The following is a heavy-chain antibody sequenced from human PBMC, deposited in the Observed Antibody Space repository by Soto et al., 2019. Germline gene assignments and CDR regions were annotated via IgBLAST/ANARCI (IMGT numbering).Heavy chain of an antibody. V-gene: IGHV3-30-3*01. CDR3: AREREDTYYFDY. CDR1: GFTFSSYA. D-gene: IGHD2-15*01. J-gene: IGHJ4*02. Sequence: PVGSLRLSCAASGFTFSSYAMHWVRQAPGKGLEWVAVISYDGSNKYYADSVKGRFTISRDNSKNTLYLQMNSLRAEDTAVYYCAREREDTYYFDYWGQGTLVTVSS. CDR2: ISYDGSNK.